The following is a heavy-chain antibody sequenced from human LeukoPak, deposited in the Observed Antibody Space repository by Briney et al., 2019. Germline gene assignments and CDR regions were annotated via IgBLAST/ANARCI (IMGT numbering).Heavy chain of an antibody. D-gene: IGHD1-1*01. Sequence: SVKLSCKASGYSFTTYGISWVRQAPGQGLEWMGGIIPIFGTANYAQKFQGRVTITADESTSTAYMELSSLRSEDTAVYYCARGWYNWNDWGQGTLVTVSS. CDR1: GYSFTTYG. J-gene: IGHJ4*02. CDR2: IIPIFGTA. CDR3: ARGWYNWND. V-gene: IGHV1-69*13.